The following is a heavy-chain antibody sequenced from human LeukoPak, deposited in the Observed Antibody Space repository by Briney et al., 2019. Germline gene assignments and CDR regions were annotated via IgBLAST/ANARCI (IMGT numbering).Heavy chain of an antibody. D-gene: IGHD2-21*01. J-gene: IGHJ4*02. CDR2: INIDGRRA. V-gene: IGHV3-74*01. CDR3: VRDVWGDRDGFFEY. Sequence: PGGSLRLSCAASGFSFSSYWMHWVRKAPGKGLLWVSRINIDGRRASYAPSVTCRFTMSRDNAKNTVYLQMNSLRAEDTAVYYCVRDVWGDRDGFFEYWGQGTLVTVSS. CDR1: GFSFSSYW.